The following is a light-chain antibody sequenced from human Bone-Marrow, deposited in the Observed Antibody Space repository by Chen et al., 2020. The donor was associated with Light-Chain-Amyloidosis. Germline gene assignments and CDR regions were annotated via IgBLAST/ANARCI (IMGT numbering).Light chain of an antibody. CDR2: EAS. CDR3: QQYNSYRCS. J-gene: IGKJ2*04. CDR1: QSISTW. Sequence: DIQMTQSPSPLSASVGDRVTITCRASQSISTWLAWYQQKPGNAPKLLIYEASNLETGVPSRFSGSGSGTEFTLTISSLQPDDFATYYCQQYNSYRCSFCQGTKLEIK. V-gene: IGKV1-5*03.